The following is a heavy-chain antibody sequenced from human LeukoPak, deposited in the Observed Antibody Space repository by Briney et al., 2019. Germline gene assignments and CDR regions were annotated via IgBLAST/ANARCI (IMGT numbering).Heavy chain of an antibody. J-gene: IGHJ4*02. CDR2: INPNSGGT. D-gene: IGHD2-21*01. CDR1: GYTFTGYY. CDR3: AREFYCGGDCYSGFDY. V-gene: IGHV1-2*02. Sequence: ASVKVSCKASGYTFTGYYMHWVRQAPGQGLEWMGWINPNSGGTNYAQKFQGRVTMTRDTSISTAYMELSRLRSDDTAVYYCAREFYCGGDCYSGFDYWGQGTLVTVSS.